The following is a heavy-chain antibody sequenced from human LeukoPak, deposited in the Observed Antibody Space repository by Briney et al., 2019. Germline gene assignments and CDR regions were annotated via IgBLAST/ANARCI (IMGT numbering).Heavy chain of an antibody. CDR1: GYTFTGYY. V-gene: IGHV1-2*02. D-gene: IGHD5-12*01. J-gene: IGHJ6*03. CDR2: INPNSGGT. Sequence: GASVKVSCKASGYTFTGYYMHWVRQAPGQGLEWMGWINPNSGGTNYAQKFQGRVTMTRDTSISTAYMELSRLRSDDTAVYYCARNIVATIAPLYSGHYYYMDVWGKGTTVTVSS. CDR3: ARNIVATIAPLYSGHYYYMDV.